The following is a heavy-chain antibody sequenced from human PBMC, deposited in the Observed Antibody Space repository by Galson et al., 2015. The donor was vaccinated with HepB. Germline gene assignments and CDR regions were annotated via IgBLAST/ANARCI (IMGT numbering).Heavy chain of an antibody. CDR3: AKGCNGGCYYIYY. CDR1: GFTFNSYA. D-gene: IGHD2-15*01. J-gene: IGHJ4*02. Sequence: SLRLSCAVSGFTFNSYAMHWVRQAQVMGLEWVAIISFDETNEKYADSVKCRFTISSDNSKNTLYLQMNRLRVDDTAVYYCAKGCNGGCYYIYYWGQGTLVTVSS. CDR2: ISFDETNE. V-gene: IGHV3-33*05.